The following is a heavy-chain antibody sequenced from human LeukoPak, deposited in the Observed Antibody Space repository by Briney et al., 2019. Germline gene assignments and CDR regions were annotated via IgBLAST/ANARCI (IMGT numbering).Heavy chain of an antibody. CDR1: GFTFTNYG. V-gene: IGHV3-33*01. J-gene: IGHJ4*02. Sequence: GGSLRLSCTTSGFTFTNYGINWVCQAPGKGLEWVAAIWYDGSKTSYTDSVKGRFTVSRDISKNTVYLQMNGLKAEDTAVYYCARDDCSTTPCYAYWGQGTLVTVSS. CDR2: IWYDGSKT. D-gene: IGHD2-2*01. CDR3: ARDDCSTTPCYAY.